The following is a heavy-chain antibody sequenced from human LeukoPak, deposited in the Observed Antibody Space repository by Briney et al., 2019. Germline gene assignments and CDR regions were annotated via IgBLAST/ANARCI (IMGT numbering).Heavy chain of an antibody. Sequence: PGGSLRLSCAASGFIFSNYAMNWVRQAPGKGLEWVSAISSSGVRTYYADSVKGRFTISRDNSKNTLYLQMSSLRVEDTAIYYCAKTYGTPYWGQGTLVTVSS. D-gene: IGHD4-17*01. CDR1: GFIFSNYA. CDR3: AKTYGTPY. V-gene: IGHV3-23*01. CDR2: ISSSGVRT. J-gene: IGHJ4*02.